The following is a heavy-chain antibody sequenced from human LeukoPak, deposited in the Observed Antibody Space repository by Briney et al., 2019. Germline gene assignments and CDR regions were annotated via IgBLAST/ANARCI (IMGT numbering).Heavy chain of an antibody. Sequence: PSETLSLTCTVSGGSISSYYWSWIRQPPGKGLEWIGYIYYSGSTNYNPSLKSRVTISVDTSKNQFSLKLSSVTAADTAVYYCARHVRLGGNAFDIWDQGTMVTVSS. CDR1: GGSISSYY. D-gene: IGHD1-26*01. CDR3: ARHVRLGGNAFDI. J-gene: IGHJ3*02. CDR2: IYYSGST. V-gene: IGHV4-59*01.